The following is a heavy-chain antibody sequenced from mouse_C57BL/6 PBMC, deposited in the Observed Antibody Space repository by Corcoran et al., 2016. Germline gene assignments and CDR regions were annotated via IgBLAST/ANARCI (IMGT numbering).Heavy chain of an antibody. Sequence: DVQLQESGPGLVKPSQSLSLTCSVTGYSITSGYYWNWIRQFPGNKLEWMGYISYDGSNNYNPSLKNRISITRDTSKNQFFLKLNSVTTEDTATYYCARANWYWYFDVWGTGTTVTVSS. J-gene: IGHJ1*03. CDR2: ISYDGSN. CDR1: GYSITSGYY. D-gene: IGHD4-1*01. V-gene: IGHV3-6*01. CDR3: ARANWYWYFDV.